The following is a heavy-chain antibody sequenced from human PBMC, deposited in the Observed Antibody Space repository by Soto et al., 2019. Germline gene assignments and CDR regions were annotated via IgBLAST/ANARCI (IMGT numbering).Heavy chain of an antibody. V-gene: IGHV1-18*01. CDR2: ISGYNGNT. D-gene: IGHD3-10*01. Sequence: QVQLVQSGAGVKKPGASVKVSCKASGYTFTSFGISWLRQAPGQGLEWMGWISGYNGNTKYAQKLQGRVTMTTDTSTSTAYMELRSLRSDDTAVYYCVRDLGSMVRGIVPLFDYWGQGTLVTVSS. CDR1: GYTFTSFG. J-gene: IGHJ4*02. CDR3: VRDLGSMVRGIVPLFDY.